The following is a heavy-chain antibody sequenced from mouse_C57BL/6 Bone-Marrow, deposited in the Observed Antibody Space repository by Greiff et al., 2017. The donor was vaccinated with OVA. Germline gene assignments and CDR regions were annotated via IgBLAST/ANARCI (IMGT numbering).Heavy chain of an antibody. J-gene: IGHJ3*01. Sequence: EVKLMESGPGLVKPSQSLSLTCSVTGYSITSGYYWNWIRQFPGNKLEWMGYISYDGSNNYNPSLKNRISITRDTSKNQFFLKLNSVTTEDTATYYCARDPFYDGYYFAGFAYWGQGTLVTVSA. D-gene: IGHD2-3*01. CDR2: ISYDGSN. CDR3: ARDPFYDGYYFAGFAY. CDR1: GYSITSGYY. V-gene: IGHV3-6*01.